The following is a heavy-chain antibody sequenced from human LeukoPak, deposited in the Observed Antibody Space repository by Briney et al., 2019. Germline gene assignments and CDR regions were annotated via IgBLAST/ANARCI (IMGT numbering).Heavy chain of an antibody. CDR1: GYTFTGYY. Sequence: ASVKVSCKASGYTFTGYYMHWVRQAPGQGLGWMGWINPNSGGTNYAQKFQGRVIMTRDTFISTAYMELSRLRSDDTAVYYCASFIAVEDTAMVGYYYDYMDVWGKGTTVTVSS. CDR3: ASFIAVEDTAMVGYYYDYMDV. V-gene: IGHV1-2*02. D-gene: IGHD5-18*01. J-gene: IGHJ6*03. CDR2: INPNSGGT.